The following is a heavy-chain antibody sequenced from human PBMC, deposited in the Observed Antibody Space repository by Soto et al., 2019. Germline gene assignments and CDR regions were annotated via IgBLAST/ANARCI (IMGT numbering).Heavy chain of an antibody. D-gene: IGHD5-18*01. CDR3: ARDLSLDKAMSDGMDA. V-gene: IGHV1-46*01. J-gene: IGHJ6*02. Sequence: ASVKVSCKASGYTFTSYYMHWVRQAPGQGLEWMGIINPSGGSTSYAQKFQGRVTMTRDTSTSTVYMELSSLRSEDTAVYYCARDLSLDKAMSDGMDAWGQGTPLTVSS. CDR2: INPSGGST. CDR1: GYTFTSYY.